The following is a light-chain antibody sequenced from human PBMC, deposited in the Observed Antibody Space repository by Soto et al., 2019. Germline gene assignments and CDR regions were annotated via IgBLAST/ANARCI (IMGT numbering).Light chain of an antibody. CDR3: QQYNHWPTYT. J-gene: IGKJ2*01. CDR2: GAS. Sequence: EVVLTQSPATLSLSPGERATLSCRASQTVNVNLAWHQQKPGQAPRLLIYGASTRAAGVPARFTGSGSGTEFTLTISSLQSDDFAVYSCQQYNHWPTYTFGQGTKLEIK. CDR1: QTVNVN. V-gene: IGKV3-15*01.